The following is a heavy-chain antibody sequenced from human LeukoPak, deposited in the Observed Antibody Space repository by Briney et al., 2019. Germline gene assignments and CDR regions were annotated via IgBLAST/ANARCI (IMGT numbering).Heavy chain of an antibody. V-gene: IGHV3-30*18. CDR3: ANLRNQVGATGAFDI. D-gene: IGHD1-26*01. J-gene: IGHJ3*02. Sequence: PGGSLRLSCAASGFTFSSFAVSWVRQAPGKGLEWVAVISYDGSDKYYADSVKGRFMISRDNSRNTLYLQMNSLRAEDTAVYYCANLRNQVGATGAFDIWGQGTMVTVSS. CDR2: ISYDGSDK. CDR1: GFTFSSFA.